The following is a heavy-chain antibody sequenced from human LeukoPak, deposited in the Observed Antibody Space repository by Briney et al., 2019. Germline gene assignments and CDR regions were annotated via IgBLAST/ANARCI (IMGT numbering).Heavy chain of an antibody. CDR1: GLTFSSYW. CDR3: TRTRTAFDF. CDR2: IKQDGSEK. V-gene: IGHV3-7*03. Sequence: PGGSLRLSCAASGLTFSSYWMSWVRQAPGKGLECVANIKQDGSEKYYVDSVKGRFTISRDNAKNSLYLQMNSLRAEDTAVYYCTRTRTAFDFWGQGTIVTVSS. J-gene: IGHJ3*01.